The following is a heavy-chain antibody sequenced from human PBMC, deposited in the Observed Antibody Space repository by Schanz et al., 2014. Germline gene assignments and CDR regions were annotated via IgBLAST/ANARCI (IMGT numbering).Heavy chain of an antibody. CDR2: ISGSSSTK. J-gene: IGHJ3*01. V-gene: IGHV3-48*01. CDR3: ARYYESVLSSPRHDAFDV. CDR1: GITFSGYS. Sequence: EVQLVESGGGLAQPGGSLRLSCAASGITFSGYSMNWVRQAPGKGLEWVSYISGSSSTKYYADSVKGRFTISRDNGKKSLYLQITSLTAEDTAVYCWARYYESVLSSPRHDAFDVWGQGTVVTVSS. D-gene: IGHD3-16*01.